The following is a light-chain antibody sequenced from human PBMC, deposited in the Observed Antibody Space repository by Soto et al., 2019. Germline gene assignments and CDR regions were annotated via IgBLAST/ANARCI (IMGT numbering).Light chain of an antibody. Sequence: DIQMTQSPSTLSGSVGDRFTITCRASQTIISWLAWYQQKPGKAPKLLIYAASTLQSGVPSRFGGSGSGTEFTLTISSLQPDDFATYYCQQYNVYSWTFGQGTKVDIK. J-gene: IGKJ1*01. CDR1: QTIISW. CDR3: QQYNVYSWT. V-gene: IGKV1-5*01. CDR2: AAS.